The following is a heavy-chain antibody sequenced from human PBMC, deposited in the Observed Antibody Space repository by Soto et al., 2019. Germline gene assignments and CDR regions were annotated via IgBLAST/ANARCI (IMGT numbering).Heavy chain of an antibody. D-gene: IGHD3-10*01. V-gene: IGHV3-23*01. CDR3: AKGVLAPSAFDI. CDR2: ISGSGGST. Sequence: EVQLLESGGGLVQPGGSLRLSCAASGFTFSSYAMSWVRQAPGKGLEWVSAISGSGGSTYYADSVKGRFTISRDNSKNTLDLQMNSLRAEDTAVYYCAKGVLAPSAFDIWGQGTMVTVSS. J-gene: IGHJ3*02. CDR1: GFTFSSYA.